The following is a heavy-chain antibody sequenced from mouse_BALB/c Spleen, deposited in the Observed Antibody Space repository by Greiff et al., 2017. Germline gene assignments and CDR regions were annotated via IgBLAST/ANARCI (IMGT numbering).Heavy chain of an antibody. V-gene: IGHV1-69*02. CDR1: GYTFTSYW. CDR2: IYPSDSYT. Sequence: VKLQQPGAELVRPGASVKLSCKASGYTFTSYWINWVKQRPGQGLEWIGNIYPSDSYTNYNQKFKDKATLTVDKSSSTAYMQLSSPTSEDSAVYYCTREGVALLDYWGQGTTLTVSS. J-gene: IGHJ2*01. CDR3: TREGVALLDY.